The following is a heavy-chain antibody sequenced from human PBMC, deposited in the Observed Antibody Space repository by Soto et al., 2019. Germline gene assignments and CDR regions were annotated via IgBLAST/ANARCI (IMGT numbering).Heavy chain of an antibody. CDR3: ARDFSGYYDSSGYYYYGMDV. CDR1: GFTVSSNH. D-gene: IGHD3-22*01. CDR2: ISSSGRI. Sequence: GGSLRLSCAVSGFTVSSNHMSWVRQAPGKGLEWVSIISSSGRIYYADSVKGRFTISRDNAKNSLYLQMNSLRAEDTAVYYCARDFSGYYDSSGYYYYGMDVWGQGTTVTVSS. V-gene: IGHV3-53*01. J-gene: IGHJ6*02.